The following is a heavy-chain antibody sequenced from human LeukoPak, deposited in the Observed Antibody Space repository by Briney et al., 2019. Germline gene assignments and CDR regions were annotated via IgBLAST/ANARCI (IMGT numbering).Heavy chain of an antibody. V-gene: IGHV4-38-2*02. D-gene: IGHD2-2*01. CDR2: IYHSGST. CDR1: GYSISSGYY. Sequence: PSETLSLTCTVSGYSISSGYYWGWIRQPPGKGLEWIGSIYHSGSTYYNPSLKSRVTISVDTSKNQFSLKLSSVTAADTAVYYCARDCSITSCRRGWFDPWGQGTLVTVSS. CDR3: ARDCSITSCRRGWFDP. J-gene: IGHJ5*02.